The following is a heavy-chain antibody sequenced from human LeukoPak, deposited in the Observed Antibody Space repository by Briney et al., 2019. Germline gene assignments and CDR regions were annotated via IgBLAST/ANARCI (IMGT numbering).Heavy chain of an antibody. CDR1: GYTFTSYG. Sequence: GASVKVSCKASGYTFTSYGISWVRQAPGQGLEWMGWISAYNGNTNYAQKLQGRVTMTRDTSTSTVYMELSSLRSEDTAVYYCARDGLWWLATSSHDHYYYMDVWGKGTTVTVSS. J-gene: IGHJ6*03. CDR3: ARDGLWWLATSSHDHYYYMDV. D-gene: IGHD2-2*01. CDR2: ISAYNGNT. V-gene: IGHV1-18*01.